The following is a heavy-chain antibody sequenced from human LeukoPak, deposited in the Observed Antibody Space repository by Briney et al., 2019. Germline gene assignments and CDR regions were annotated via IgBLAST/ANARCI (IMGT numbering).Heavy chain of an antibody. CDR1: GFSFEDYA. V-gene: IGHV3-9*01. J-gene: IGHJ4*02. CDR3: ARDRYDSLDY. Sequence: PGRSLRLSCAASGFSFEDYAMHWVRQAPGKGLEWVSGISWNSGSIGYADSVKGRFTISRDNAKNSLYLQMNSLRAEDTAVYYCARDRYDSLDYWGQGTLVTVSS. D-gene: IGHD3-3*01. CDR2: ISWNSGSI.